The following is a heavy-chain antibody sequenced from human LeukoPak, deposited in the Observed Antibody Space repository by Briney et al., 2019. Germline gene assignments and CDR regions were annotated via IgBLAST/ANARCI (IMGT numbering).Heavy chain of an antibody. Sequence: GGSLRLSCAASGFSFRAFEMNWVRQAPGKGLEWISHISTGGSTIYCADSVKGRFTISRDNAKNSLYLQMNSLRGEDTGVYYCARGSGYVLDYWTQGTLVTVSS. J-gene: IGHJ4*02. V-gene: IGHV3-48*03. CDR2: ISTGGSTI. D-gene: IGHD2-15*01. CDR3: ARGSGYVLDY. CDR1: GFSFRAFE.